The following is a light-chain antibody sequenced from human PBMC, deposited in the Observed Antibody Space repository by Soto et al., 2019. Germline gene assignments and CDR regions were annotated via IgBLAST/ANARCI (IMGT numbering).Light chain of an antibody. Sequence: QSAPTQPASVSGSPGQSITISCTGTSSDVGGYNYVSWYQQHPGKAPKLMIYEVSNRPSGVSNRFSGPKSGNTASLTISGLQAEDEADYYCSSYTSSSTRVFGGGTKLTVL. V-gene: IGLV2-14*01. CDR1: SSDVGGYNY. CDR3: SSYTSSSTRV. CDR2: EVS. J-gene: IGLJ3*02.